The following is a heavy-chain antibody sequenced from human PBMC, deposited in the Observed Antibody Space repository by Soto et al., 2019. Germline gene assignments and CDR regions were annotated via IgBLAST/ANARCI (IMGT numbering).Heavy chain of an antibody. CDR3: ARENHWESETGYYFDY. V-gene: IGHV4-59*01. CDR2: IYYSGST. J-gene: IGHJ4*02. CDR1: GDSISVYY. Sequence: SETLSLTCTVSGDSISVYYLSWIRQPPGKGLEWIGYIYYSGSTTYNPSLKSRVTISVDTSKNQFSLKLTSVTAADTAVYYCARENHWESETGYYFDYRGQGALVTVYS. D-gene: IGHD3-9*01.